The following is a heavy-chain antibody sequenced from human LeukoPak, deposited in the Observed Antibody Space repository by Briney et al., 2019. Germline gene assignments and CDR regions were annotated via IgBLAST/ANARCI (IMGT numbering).Heavy chain of an antibody. J-gene: IGHJ5*02. CDR2: IKSKTDGGTT. V-gene: IGHV3-15*01. D-gene: IGHD3-3*01. CDR1: GFTFSNAW. Sequence: GGSLRLSYAAPGFTFSNAWMSWVRQAPGKGLEWVGRIKSKTDGGTTDYAAPVKGRFTISRDDSKNTLYLQMNSLKTEDTAVYYCTRDFWSGYSIDPWGQGTLVTVSS. CDR3: TRDFWSGYSIDP.